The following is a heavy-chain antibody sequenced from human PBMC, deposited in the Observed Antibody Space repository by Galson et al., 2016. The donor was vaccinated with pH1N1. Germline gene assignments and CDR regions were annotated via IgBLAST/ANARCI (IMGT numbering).Heavy chain of an antibody. CDR2: IYYTGRT. D-gene: IGHD4/OR15-4a*01. CDR3: ARERGAGTHQGFDY. Sequence: TLSLTCTVSGGSINSPDYWWTFIRQPPGKGLEWIGYIYYTGRTFYNPSLKSRVTILIDTSSSQFSLRLTSVTAADTALYYCARERGAGTHQGFDYWGQGTLVTVSS. J-gene: IGHJ4*02. CDR1: GGSINSPDYW. V-gene: IGHV4-30-4*01.